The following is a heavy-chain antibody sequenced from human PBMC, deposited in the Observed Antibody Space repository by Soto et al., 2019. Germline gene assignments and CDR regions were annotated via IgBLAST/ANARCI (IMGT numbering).Heavy chain of an antibody. D-gene: IGHD3-3*01. CDR2: ISGSGGST. CDR1: GFTFSSYA. CDR3: AKGSTSLRFLANWFDP. V-gene: IGHV3-23*01. J-gene: IGHJ5*02. Sequence: PGGSLRLSCAASGFTFSSYAMSWVRQAPGKGLEWVSAISGSGGSTYYADSVKGRFTISRDNSKNTLYLQMNSLRAEDTAVYYCAKGSTSLRFLANWFDPWGQGTLVTVSS.